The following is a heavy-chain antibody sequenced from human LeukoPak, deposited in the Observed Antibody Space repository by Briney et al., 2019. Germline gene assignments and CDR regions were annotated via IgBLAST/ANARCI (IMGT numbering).Heavy chain of an antibody. CDR3: ARDRGIPPRYDY. D-gene: IGHD5-18*01. Sequence: SVKVSCKASGGTLSSYAISWVRQAPGQGLEWMGRIIPILGIANYAQKFQGRVTITADKSTSTAYMELSSLRSEDTAVYYCARDRGIPPRYDYWGQGTLVTVSS. CDR1: GGTLSSYA. CDR2: IIPILGIA. J-gene: IGHJ4*02. V-gene: IGHV1-69*04.